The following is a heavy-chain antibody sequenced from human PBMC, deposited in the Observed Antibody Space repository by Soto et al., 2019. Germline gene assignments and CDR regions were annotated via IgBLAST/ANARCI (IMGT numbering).Heavy chain of an antibody. CDR3: RRKDPLTVILLNGTFDL. CDR2: ISAYNGNT. D-gene: IGHD2-21*01. Sequence: VRQAPGQGLEWMGWISAYNGNTNYAQKLQGRVTMTIDTSTSTAYMELRSLRSDDTAVYYCRRKDPLTVILLNGTFDL. J-gene: IGHJ2*01. V-gene: IGHV1-18*01.